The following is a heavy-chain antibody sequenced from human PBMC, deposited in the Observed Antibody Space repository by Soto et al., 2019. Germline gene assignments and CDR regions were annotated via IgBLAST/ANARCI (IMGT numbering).Heavy chain of an antibody. D-gene: IGHD4-17*01. Sequence: QVQLVQSGAEVKKPGASVQVSCKASGYTFTAYYIHCVRQAPGEGLEWMAWINIYTGDAGLAPEFRGRVTVTSDTSINPVSMDLSGMRSDDTARYYGARGSTPVTPLGDYWGQGTLVSVSS. CDR3: ARGSTPVTPLGDY. J-gene: IGHJ4*02. V-gene: IGHV1-2*02. CDR1: GYTFTAYY. CDR2: INIYTGDA.